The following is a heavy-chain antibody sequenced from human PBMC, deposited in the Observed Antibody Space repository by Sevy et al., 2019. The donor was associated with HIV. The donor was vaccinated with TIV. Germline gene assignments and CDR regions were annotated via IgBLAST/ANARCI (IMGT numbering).Heavy chain of an antibody. D-gene: IGHD1-26*01. CDR2: SRNKANGYTT. CDR1: GFTFSDHY. V-gene: IGHV3-72*01. J-gene: IGHJ4*02. CDR3: ARSGRHFDY. Sequence: GGSLRLSCAASGFTFSDHYMDWVRQAPGKGLEWVGRSRNKANGYTTEYAASVKGRFSISRDDSKNSLYLQMNYLKTEDTAVYHCARSGRHFDYWGQGTLVTVSS.